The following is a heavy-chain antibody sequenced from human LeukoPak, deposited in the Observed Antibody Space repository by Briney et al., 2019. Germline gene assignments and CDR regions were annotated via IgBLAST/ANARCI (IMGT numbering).Heavy chain of an antibody. CDR3: ARGIGVVTAIHGQWFDP. CDR2: IYPGDSDT. J-gene: IGHJ5*02. V-gene: IGHV5-51*01. CDR1: GYSFTSYW. D-gene: IGHD2-21*02. Sequence: GESLKISCKGSGYSFTSYWIGWVRQMPGKGLEWMGIIYPGDSDTRYSPSFQGQVTIPADKSISTAYLQWSSLKASDTAMYYCARGIGVVTAIHGQWFDPWGQGTLVTVSS.